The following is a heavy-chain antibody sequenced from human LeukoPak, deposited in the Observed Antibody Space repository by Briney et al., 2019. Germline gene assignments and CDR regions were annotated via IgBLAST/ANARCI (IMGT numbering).Heavy chain of an antibody. CDR2: IYWDDEK. J-gene: IGHJ4*02. CDR3: AHGGNGFDY. D-gene: IGHD4-23*01. V-gene: IGHV2-5*02. Sequence: SGPTLVNPTQTLTLTCTFSGFSVSTRGVGVGWIRQPPGKALEWLALIYWDDEKRYSPSLKSRLTITKDTSKNQVVLTMTNMDPVDTGTYYCAHGGNGFDYWGQGTLVTVSS. CDR1: GFSVSTRGVG.